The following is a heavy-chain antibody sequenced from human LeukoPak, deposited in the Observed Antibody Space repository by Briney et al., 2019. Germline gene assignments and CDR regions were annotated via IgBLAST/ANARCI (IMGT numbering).Heavy chain of an antibody. J-gene: IGHJ4*02. D-gene: IGHD1-26*01. CDR2: LTSGFTP. Sequence: PGGSLRLSCAASGLTFSNYAMSWFRQAPGKGLERVSGLTSGFTPLYADSVKGRFTISRDNSKSTFHLQMNSLRAEDTAVYYCAKDYSDSRVGDVFLEYWGQGTLVTVSS. CDR3: AKDYSDSRVGDVFLEY. V-gene: IGHV3-23*01. CDR1: GLTFSNYA.